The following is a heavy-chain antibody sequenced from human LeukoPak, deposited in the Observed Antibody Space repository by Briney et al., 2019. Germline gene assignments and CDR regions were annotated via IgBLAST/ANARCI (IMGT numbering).Heavy chain of an antibody. D-gene: IGHD1-26*01. CDR2: ISDSGSST. CDR3: AKKAVGTSTGGPFDY. J-gene: IGHJ4*02. V-gene: IGHV3-23*01. CDR1: GFTFSAYA. Sequence: PGGSLRLSCAASGFTFSAYAMSWVRQAPGKGLEWVSAISDSGSSTYYADSVKGRFTISRDNSKNTLYLQMNSLKAEDTAVYYCAKKAVGTSTGGPFDYWGQRTLVIVSS.